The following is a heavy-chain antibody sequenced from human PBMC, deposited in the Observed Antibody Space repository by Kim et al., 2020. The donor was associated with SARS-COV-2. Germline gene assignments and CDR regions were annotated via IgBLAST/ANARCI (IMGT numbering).Heavy chain of an antibody. D-gene: IGHD3-22*01. CDR1: GITFSRYA. Sequence: GGSLRLSCAASGITFSRYAMSWVRQAPGKGLEWVSGISGSGGSTYYAGSVKGRFTISRDNSKNTVHLQMNSLRAEDTAVFYCAKDLRYDSSGYFDYWGQGSLVTVSS. V-gene: IGHV3-23*01. CDR2: ISGSGGST. CDR3: AKDLRYDSSGYFDY. J-gene: IGHJ4*02.